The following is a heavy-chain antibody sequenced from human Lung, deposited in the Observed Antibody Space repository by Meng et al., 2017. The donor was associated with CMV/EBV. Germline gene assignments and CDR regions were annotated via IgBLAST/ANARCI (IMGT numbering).Heavy chain of an antibody. J-gene: IGHJ4*02. CDR3: ARAYGSGNSIDQYYLDH. D-gene: IGHD3-10*01. V-gene: IGHV1-2*02. CDR1: KYSFSGYY. CDR2: INPNNGDT. Sequence: SVXVSXXALKYSFSGYYVHWVRQAPRQGLEWMGWINPNNGDTNYAQTFQGRVTMTRDTSISTAYMEVTRVRFDDTAVYYCARAYGSGNSIDQYYLDHWGQGXLVTVSS.